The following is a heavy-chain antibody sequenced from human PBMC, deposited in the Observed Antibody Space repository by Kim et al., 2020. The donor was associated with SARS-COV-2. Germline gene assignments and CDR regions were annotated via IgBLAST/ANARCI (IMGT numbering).Heavy chain of an antibody. CDR2: ISYDGSNK. D-gene: IGHD3-10*01. CDR1: GFTFSSYA. V-gene: IGHV3-30*04. CDR3: ARGDAGTELLWFGELLLGNWFCP. Sequence: GGSLRLSCAASGFTFSSYAMHWVRQAPGKGLEWVAVISYDGSNKYYADSVKGRFTISRDNSKNTLYLQMNSLRAEDTAVYYCARGDAGTELLWFGELLLGNWFCPWGQGRLVTVSS. J-gene: IGHJ5*02.